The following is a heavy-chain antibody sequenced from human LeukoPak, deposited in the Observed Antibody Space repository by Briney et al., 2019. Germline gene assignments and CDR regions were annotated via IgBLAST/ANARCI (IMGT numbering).Heavy chain of an antibody. CDR2: IYYSGST. V-gene: IGHV4-39*07. CDR1: GGSISSSSYY. CDR3: ARDLGGVVVAATRAFDI. D-gene: IGHD2-15*01. Sequence: SETLSLTCTVSGGSISSSSYYWGWIRQPPGKGLEWIGSIYYSGSTNYNPSLKSRVTISVDTSKNQFSLKLSSVTAADTAVYYCARDLGGVVVAATRAFDIWGQGTMVTVSS. J-gene: IGHJ3*02.